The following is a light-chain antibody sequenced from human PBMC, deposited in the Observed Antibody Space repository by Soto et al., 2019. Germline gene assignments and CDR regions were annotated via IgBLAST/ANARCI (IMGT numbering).Light chain of an antibody. CDR3: LHYGGSPPYT. Sequence: EIVLTQSPGTLSLSPGERATLSCRASKSSYLSWYQQKPGQTPRLLIYGASSRATGIPDRFSGSGSGTDFTLTISRLEPEDCAVYYRLHYGGSPPYTFGQGTKVEIK. CDR1: KSSY. CDR2: GAS. J-gene: IGKJ2*01. V-gene: IGKV3-20*01.